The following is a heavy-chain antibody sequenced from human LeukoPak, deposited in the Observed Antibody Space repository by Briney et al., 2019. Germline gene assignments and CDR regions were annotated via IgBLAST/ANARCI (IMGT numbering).Heavy chain of an antibody. Sequence: GGSLRLSCAASGFTFSSYWMHWVRQAPGKGLVWVSHINNDGSSTRYADSVKGRFTISRDNAKNTLYLEVSSLRVEDTAVYYCATNAATLAAGNFFDSWGQGTLVTVSS. V-gene: IGHV3-74*01. CDR3: ATNAATLAAGNFFDS. D-gene: IGHD6-13*01. CDR2: INNDGSST. CDR1: GFTFSSYW. J-gene: IGHJ4*02.